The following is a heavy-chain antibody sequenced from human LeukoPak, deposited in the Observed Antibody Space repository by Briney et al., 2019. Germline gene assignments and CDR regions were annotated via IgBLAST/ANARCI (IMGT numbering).Heavy chain of an antibody. D-gene: IGHD5-18*01. CDR1: GFTFSSYA. V-gene: IGHV3-20*04. CDR3: AREGAMVLDY. Sequence: GGSLRLSCAASGFTFSSYAMSWVRQAPGKGLEWVSGINWNGGSTGYADSVKGRFTISRDNAKNSLYLQMNSLRAEDTALYYCAREGAMVLDYWGQGTLVTVSP. J-gene: IGHJ4*02. CDR2: INWNGGST.